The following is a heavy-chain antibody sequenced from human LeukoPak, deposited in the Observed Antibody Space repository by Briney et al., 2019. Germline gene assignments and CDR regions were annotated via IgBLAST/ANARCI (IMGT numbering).Heavy chain of an antibody. Sequence: SSVKVSCKASGGTFSSYAISWVRQAPGQGLEWMGRIIPILGIANYAQKFQGRVTITADKSTSTAYMELSSLRSEDTAVYYCASSIAAAGLTGWFDPWGQGTLVTVSS. CDR3: ASSIAAAGLTGWFDP. D-gene: IGHD6-13*01. J-gene: IGHJ5*02. V-gene: IGHV1-69*04. CDR1: GGTFSSYA. CDR2: IIPILGIA.